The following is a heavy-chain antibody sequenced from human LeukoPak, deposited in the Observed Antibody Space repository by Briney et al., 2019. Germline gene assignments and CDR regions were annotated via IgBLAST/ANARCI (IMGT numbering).Heavy chain of an antibody. D-gene: IGHD6-13*01. J-gene: IGHJ5*02. CDR3: ARPRVGIAAAGTVGWFDP. CDR2: IYYSGST. Sequence: SETLSLTCTVSGGSISSSSYYWGWIRQPPGKGLEWIGSIYYSGSTYYNPSLKSRVTISVDTSKNQFSLKLSSVTAADTAVYYCARPRVGIAAAGTVGWFDPWGQGTLVTVSS. CDR1: GGSISSSSYY. V-gene: IGHV4-39*01.